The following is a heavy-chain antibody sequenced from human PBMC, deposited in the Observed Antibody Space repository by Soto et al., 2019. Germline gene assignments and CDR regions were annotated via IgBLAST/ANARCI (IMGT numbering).Heavy chain of an antibody. CDR3: ARRDGDSSGWGFDY. V-gene: IGHV3-23*01. Sequence: GGSLRLSCAASGFTFSSYAMSWVRQAPGKGLEWVSAISGSGGSTYYADSVKGRFTISRDNSKNTLYLQMNSLRAEDTAVYYCARRDGDSSGWGFDYWGQGTLVTVSS. J-gene: IGHJ4*02. CDR1: GFTFSSYA. D-gene: IGHD6-19*01. CDR2: ISGSGGST.